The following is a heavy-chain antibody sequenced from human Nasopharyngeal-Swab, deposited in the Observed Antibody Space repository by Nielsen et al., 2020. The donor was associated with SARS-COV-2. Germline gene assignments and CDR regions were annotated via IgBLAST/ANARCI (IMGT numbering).Heavy chain of an antibody. D-gene: IGHD4-17*01. V-gene: IGHV3-74*01. J-gene: IGHJ4*02. Sequence: GGSLRLSCAASGFTFSSYWMHWVRQAPGKGLVWVSRINEDGSSTSYADSLKGRFTISRDNAKNSLYLQMNSLRTEDTAFYYCAKDGDHGDFTVGIDSWGQGTLVTVSS. CDR1: GFTFSSYW. CDR2: INEDGSST. CDR3: AKDGDHGDFTVGIDS.